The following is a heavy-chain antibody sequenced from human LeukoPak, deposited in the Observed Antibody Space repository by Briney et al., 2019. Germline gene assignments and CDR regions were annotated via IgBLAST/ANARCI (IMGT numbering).Heavy chain of an antibody. CDR3: ASPYCSSTSCMGPDAFDI. D-gene: IGHD2-2*01. V-gene: IGHV1-18*01. Sequence: ASVKVSCKASGYTFTSYGISWVRQAPGQGLEWMGWISAYNGNTNYAQKLQGRVTMTTDTSTSTAYMELRSLRSEDTAVYYCASPYCSSTSCMGPDAFDIWGQGTMVTVSS. J-gene: IGHJ3*02. CDR1: GYTFTSYG. CDR2: ISAYNGNT.